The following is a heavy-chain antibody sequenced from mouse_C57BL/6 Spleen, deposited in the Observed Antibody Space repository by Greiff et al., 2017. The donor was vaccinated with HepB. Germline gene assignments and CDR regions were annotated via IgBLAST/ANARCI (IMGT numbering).Heavy chain of an antibody. Sequence: QVHVKQSGAELVKPGASVKLSCKASGYTFTSYWMQWVKQRPGQGLEWIGEIDPSDSYTNYNQKFKGKATLTVDTSSSTAYMQLSSLTSEDSAVYYCALRSYAMDYWGQGTSVTVSS. J-gene: IGHJ4*01. CDR1: GYTFTSYW. D-gene: IGHD1-1*01. V-gene: IGHV1-50*01. CDR2: IDPSDSYT. CDR3: ALRSYAMDY.